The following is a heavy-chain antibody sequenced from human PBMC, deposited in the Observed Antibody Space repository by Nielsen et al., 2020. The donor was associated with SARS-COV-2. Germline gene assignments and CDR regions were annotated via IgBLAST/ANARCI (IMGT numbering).Heavy chain of an antibody. J-gene: IGHJ6*02. CDR1: GFTFGDSI. CDR2: VRSKTNNYET. Sequence: GESLKISCAASGFTFGDSIIHWVRQASGKGLEWVGRVRSKTNNYETAYAASVKGRFTISRDESKNMAYLQMTSPKTEDTAVYYCKHYYERDVWGQGTTVTVSS. V-gene: IGHV3-73*01. CDR3: KHYYERDV.